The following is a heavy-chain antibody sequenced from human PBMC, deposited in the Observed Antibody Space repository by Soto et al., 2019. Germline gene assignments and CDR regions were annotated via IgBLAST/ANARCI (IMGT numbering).Heavy chain of an antibody. V-gene: IGHV3-30*03. CDR3: ARGYCPNGVSYYFFDL. D-gene: IGHD2-8*01. CDR2: MSNDGNNQ. Sequence: PRGSLRLSCAPSIFDFTSYGMHWLRQSPGKWLEWVAVMSNDGNNQFYADSVRGRFIISRDTSKNTLFLQMTSLRPEDTAVYHCARGYCPNGVSYYFFDLWRLGALVIGS. J-gene: IGHJ4*02. CDR1: IFDFTSYG.